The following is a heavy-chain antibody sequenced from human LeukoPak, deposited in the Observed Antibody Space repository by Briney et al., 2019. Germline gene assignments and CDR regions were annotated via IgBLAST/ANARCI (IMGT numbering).Heavy chain of an antibody. CDR3: ARGPVLRCSGGSCYLFFGY. J-gene: IGHJ4*02. CDR1: GYTFTGYY. Sequence: ASVKVSCKASGYTFTGYYMHWVRQAPGQGLEWMGWINPNSGGTNYAQKFQGRVTMTRDTSISTAYMELSRLRSDDTAVYYCARGPVLRCSGGSCYLFFGYWGQGTLVTVSS. V-gene: IGHV1-2*02. D-gene: IGHD2-15*01. CDR2: INPNSGGT.